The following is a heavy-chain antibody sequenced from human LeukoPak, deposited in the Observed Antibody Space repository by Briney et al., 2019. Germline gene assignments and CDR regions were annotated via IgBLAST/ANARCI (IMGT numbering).Heavy chain of an antibody. CDR1: GFTFSNYW. D-gene: IGHD5-24*01. CDR2: TKTAGSIT. CDR3: AREYGYNTAHFDY. Sequence: GGSLRLSCAASGFTFSNYWMHWVRHAPGKGLVWVSRTKTAGSITSSADSVKGGFIISRDNAKSTLYLQMNSLRAESTAVYYCAREYGYNTAHFDYWGQGTLVTVSS. J-gene: IGHJ4*02. V-gene: IGHV3-74*01.